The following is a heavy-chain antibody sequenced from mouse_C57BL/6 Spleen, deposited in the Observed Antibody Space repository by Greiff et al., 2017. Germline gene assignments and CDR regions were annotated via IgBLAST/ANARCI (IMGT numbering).Heavy chain of an antibody. CDR2: ISSGGSYT. V-gene: IGHV5-6*01. CDR3: ARRGHYGSSWDYYAMDY. Sequence: EVQRVESGGDLVKPGGSLKLSCAASGFTFSSYGMSWVRQTPDKRLEWVATISSGGSYTYYPDSVKGRFTIYRDNAKNTLYLQMSSLKSEDTAMYYCARRGHYGSSWDYYAMDYWGQGTSVTVSS. D-gene: IGHD1-1*01. J-gene: IGHJ4*01. CDR1: GFTFSSYG.